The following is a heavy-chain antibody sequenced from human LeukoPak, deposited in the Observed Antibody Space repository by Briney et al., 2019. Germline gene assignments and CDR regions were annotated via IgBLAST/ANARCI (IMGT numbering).Heavy chain of an antibody. CDR1: GFTFSDYY. CDR3: AKDEVGGHFEY. J-gene: IGHJ4*02. V-gene: IGHV3-11*04. D-gene: IGHD1-26*01. CDR2: LSSGGIML. Sequence: GGSLRLSCVASGFTFSDYYIHWIRQAPGMGLEWIAYLSSGGIMLYYADSVKGRFAISRDNANNSLSLQMSSLRVEDTAVYYCAKDEVGGHFEYWGQGTLVTVSS.